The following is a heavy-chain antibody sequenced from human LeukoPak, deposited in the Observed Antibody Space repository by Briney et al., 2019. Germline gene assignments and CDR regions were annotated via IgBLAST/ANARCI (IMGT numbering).Heavy chain of an antibody. V-gene: IGHV3-23*01. CDR3: AKAGSIRFDY. CDR1: GFTFSSYG. J-gene: IGHJ4*02. CDR2: ISGSGGTT. Sequence: GGSLRLSCAASGFTFSSYGMSWVRQAPGKGLEWVSAISGSGGTTYYADSVKGRFTISRDNSKNTLHLQMNSLRAEDTAVYYCAKAGSIRFDYWGQGTLVTVSS. D-gene: IGHD1-26*01.